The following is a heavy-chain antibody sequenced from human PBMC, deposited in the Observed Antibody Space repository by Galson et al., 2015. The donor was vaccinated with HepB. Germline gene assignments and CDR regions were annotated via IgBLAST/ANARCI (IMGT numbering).Heavy chain of an antibody. J-gene: IGHJ6*02. CDR2: IDPSDSYT. V-gene: IGHV5-10-1*01. Sequence: QSGAEVKKPGESLRISCKGSGYSFTSYWISWVRQMPGKGLEWMGRIDPSDSYTNYSPSFQGHVTISADKSISTAYLQWSSLKASDTAMYYCARRLVEYSYGYQHDSRDYYYYGMDVWGQGTTVTVSS. CDR1: GYSFTSYW. CDR3: ARRLVEYSYGYQHDSRDYYYYGMDV. D-gene: IGHD5-18*01.